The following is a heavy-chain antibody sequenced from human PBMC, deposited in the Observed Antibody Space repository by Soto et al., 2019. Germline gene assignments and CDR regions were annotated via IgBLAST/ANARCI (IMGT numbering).Heavy chain of an antibody. D-gene: IGHD2-2*02. CDR3: ANVPIWCSSTSCYTEGFDY. Sequence: EVQLLDSGGGLVKPGGSLRLSCTASGFTFSDYAMSWVRQPPGKGLEWVSVSSAGGSTYYADSVKGRFTVSRANSKNTLYLQMNSLRAEDTAVYYCANVPIWCSSTSCYTEGFDYWGQGTLVTVSS. J-gene: IGHJ4*02. V-gene: IGHV3-23*01. CDR2: SSAGGST. CDR1: GFTFSDYA.